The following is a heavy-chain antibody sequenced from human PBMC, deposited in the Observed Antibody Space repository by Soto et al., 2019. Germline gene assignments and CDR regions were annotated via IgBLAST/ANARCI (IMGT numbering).Heavy chain of an antibody. Sequence: QVQLVESGGGVVQPGRSLRLSCAASGFSFRSYAMDWVRQAPGKGLEWVAVISDDGSNKYYADSVKGRFTISRDNSKNTLYLQMNSVRAEDTAVYYCAKIGIPDYYDSSGHVYWGQGTLVTASS. J-gene: IGHJ4*02. CDR3: AKIGIPDYYDSSGHVY. V-gene: IGHV3-30*18. CDR1: GFSFRSYA. D-gene: IGHD3-22*01. CDR2: ISDDGSNK.